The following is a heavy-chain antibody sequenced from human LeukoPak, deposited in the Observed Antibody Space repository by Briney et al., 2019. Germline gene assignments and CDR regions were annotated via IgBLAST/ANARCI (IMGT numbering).Heavy chain of an antibody. CDR3: ARGYCSGGSCYPIFAFDI. J-gene: IGHJ3*02. CDR2: ISSSGSTI. D-gene: IGHD2-15*01. V-gene: IGHV3-48*03. CDR1: GFTFSSYE. Sequence: GGSLRLSCAASGFTFSSYEMNWVRQAPGKGLEWVSYISSSGSTIYYADSVKGRFTISRDNAKNSLYLQMNSPRAEDTAVYYCARGYCSGGSCYPIFAFDIWGQGTMVTVSS.